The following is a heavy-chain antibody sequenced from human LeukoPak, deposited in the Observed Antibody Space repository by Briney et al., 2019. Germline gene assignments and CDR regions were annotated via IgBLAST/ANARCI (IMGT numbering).Heavy chain of an antibody. V-gene: IGHV4-39*07. Sequence: SETLSLTCTVSGGSLSSSTYYWGWIRQPPGKVLEWIGNIYYSGSTYYKPSLKSRVTISVDMSRNQFSLRLSSVTAADTAVYYCARVVPAAIFDYWGQGTLVTVSS. CDR3: ARVVPAAIFDY. CDR2: IYYSGST. CDR1: GGSLSSSTYY. D-gene: IGHD2-2*02. J-gene: IGHJ4*02.